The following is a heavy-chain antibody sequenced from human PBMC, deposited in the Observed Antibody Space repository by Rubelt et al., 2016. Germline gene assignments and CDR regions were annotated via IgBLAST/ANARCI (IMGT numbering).Heavy chain of an antibody. Sequence: DVRLVESGGGLVQPGGSLRLSCAGSGFTFSYNSMSWVRQPPGKGLEWVATILRGGSETYYVESVKGRFTISRDNAKNSLYLQMNGLRAEDTAVYYCARDLVGVYYWGQGTLVTVSS. CDR3: ARDLVGVYY. CDR2: ILRGGSET. J-gene: IGHJ4*02. CDR1: GFTFSYNS. D-gene: IGHD1-26*01. V-gene: IGHV3-7*03.